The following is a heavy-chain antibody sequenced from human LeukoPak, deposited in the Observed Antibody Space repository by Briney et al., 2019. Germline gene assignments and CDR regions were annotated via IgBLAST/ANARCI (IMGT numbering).Heavy chain of an antibody. CDR1: GFRFSNYG. D-gene: IGHD1-26*01. V-gene: IGHV3-23*01. J-gene: IGHJ6*02. Sequence: PGRSLRLSCAASGFRFSNYGMHWVRQAPGKGLEWVSSVSASGLSTYYADSVKGRFTISRDNSKNTLYLQMNSLTADDTALYYCARRKVGPTNYYYGVDVWGQGTTVTVSS. CDR3: ARRKVGPTNYYYGVDV. CDR2: VSASGLST.